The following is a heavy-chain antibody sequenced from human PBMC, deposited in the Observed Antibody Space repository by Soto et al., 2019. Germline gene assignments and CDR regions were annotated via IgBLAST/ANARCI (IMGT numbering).Heavy chain of an antibody. J-gene: IGHJ4*02. CDR2: ITYDGSNK. Sequence: GGSLRPSCAASAFSFSSYCMHWVRQVKGKGLERVAVITYDGSNKYYADSVKGRFNISRNKSKNTLYLQMNSLRAEDTAVYYCAKDQKIIAVFDYWGQGTLVTVSS. CDR1: AFSFSSYC. V-gene: IGHV3-30*18. D-gene: IGHD6-19*01. CDR3: AKDQKIIAVFDY.